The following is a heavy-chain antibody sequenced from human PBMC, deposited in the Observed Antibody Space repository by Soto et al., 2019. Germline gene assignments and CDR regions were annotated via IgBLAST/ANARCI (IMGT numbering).Heavy chain of an antibody. V-gene: IGHV1-69*01. CDR2: IIPIFGTA. J-gene: IGHJ4*02. CDR1: GGTFSSYS. Sequence: QVQLVQSGAEVKKPGSSVKVSCKASGGTFSSYSINWVRQAPGQGLEWMGEIIPIFGTANYAQKFQGRVTITADESTSTAYMEPSSLRSGDPAGYYCARDGGRHSGGIDYWGQGTLVTVSS. CDR3: ARDGGRHSGGIDY. D-gene: IGHD1-26*01.